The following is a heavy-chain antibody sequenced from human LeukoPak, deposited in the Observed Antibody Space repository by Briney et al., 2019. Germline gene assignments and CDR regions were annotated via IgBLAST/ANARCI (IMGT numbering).Heavy chain of an antibody. CDR3: AREGDYDFWSGYSDY. CDR1: GYIFTDYF. V-gene: IGHV1-18*04. D-gene: IGHD3-3*01. J-gene: IGHJ4*02. CDR2: ISAYNGNT. Sequence: ASVKVSCKTSGYIFTDYFMHWVRQAPGQGLEWMGWISAYNGNTNYAQKLQGRVTMTTDTSTSTAYMELRSLRSDDTAVYYCAREGDYDFWSGYSDYWGQGTLVTVSS.